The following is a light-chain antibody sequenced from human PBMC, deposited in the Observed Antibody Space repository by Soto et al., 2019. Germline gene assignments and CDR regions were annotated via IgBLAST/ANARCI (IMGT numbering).Light chain of an antibody. CDR1: SSDVGGYNY. V-gene: IGLV2-14*01. CDR3: SSYTRGSTLV. J-gene: IGLJ3*02. CDR2: EVS. Sequence: QSALTQPASVSGSPGQSITISCTGTSSDVGGYNYVSWYQQHPDKAPKLMIYEVSNRPSGVSNRFSGSKSGNTASLTISGLQSEDEGNYYCSSYTRGSTLVFGGGTNLTVL.